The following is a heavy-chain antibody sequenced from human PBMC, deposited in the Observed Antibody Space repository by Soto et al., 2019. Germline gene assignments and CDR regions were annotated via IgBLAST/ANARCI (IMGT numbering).Heavy chain of an antibody. D-gene: IGHD6-19*01. V-gene: IGHV1-24*01. Sequence: ASVKVCWMVSGYTITSYGRSSMRQAPEQGLEWMGGCDPEDGERIYAQKFQGRVTMTEDTSTDTAYMELSSLRSDDTAVYYCAICSSGWYEGFGNGGQGTLVTVSS. CDR3: AICSSGWYEGFGN. CDR1: GYTITSYG. J-gene: IGHJ4*02. CDR2: CDPEDGER.